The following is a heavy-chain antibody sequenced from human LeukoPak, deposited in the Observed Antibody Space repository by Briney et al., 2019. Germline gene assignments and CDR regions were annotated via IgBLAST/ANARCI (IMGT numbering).Heavy chain of an antibody. D-gene: IGHD3-3*01. Sequence: GGSLRLSCAASGFTFSSYAMHWVRQAPGKGLEWVAVISYDGSNKYYADSVKGRFTISRDNSKNTLYLQMNSLRAEDTAVYYCARSFELRFLDGWFDPWGQGTLVTVSS. CDR1: GFTFSSYA. V-gene: IGHV3-30-3*01. J-gene: IGHJ5*02. CDR3: ARSFELRFLDGWFDP. CDR2: ISYDGSNK.